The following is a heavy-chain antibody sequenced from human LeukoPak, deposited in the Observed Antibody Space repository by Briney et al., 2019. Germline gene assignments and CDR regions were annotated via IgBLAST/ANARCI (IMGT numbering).Heavy chain of an antibody. D-gene: IGHD6-13*01. J-gene: IGHJ3*02. V-gene: IGHV4-4*02. CDR1: GGSISSSNW. CDR3: ARATGYSSNDAFDI. Sequence: PSETLSLTCAVSGGSISSSNWWSWIRQPPGKGLEWIGEINDSGSTNYNPSLKSRATISADTSKNQFSLNLSSVTAADTAVYYCARATGYSSNDAFDIWGQGTMVTVSS. CDR2: INDSGST.